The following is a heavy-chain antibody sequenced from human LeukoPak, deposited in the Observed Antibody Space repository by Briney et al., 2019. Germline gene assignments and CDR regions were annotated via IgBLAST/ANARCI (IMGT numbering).Heavy chain of an antibody. CDR2: IEEDGSGT. V-gene: IGHV3-7*01. J-gene: IGHJ4*02. CDR1: GFIFKKYW. CDR3: ARETPRRGETRDGYR. D-gene: IGHD5-24*01. Sequence: GESLRLSCAASGFIFKKYWMNWVRQVPGKGLECLANIEEDGSGTYYADSVKGRFTISRDNPKNLLFLQINSLRVEDTAVYYCARETPRRGETRDGYRWGQGTVVTVSS.